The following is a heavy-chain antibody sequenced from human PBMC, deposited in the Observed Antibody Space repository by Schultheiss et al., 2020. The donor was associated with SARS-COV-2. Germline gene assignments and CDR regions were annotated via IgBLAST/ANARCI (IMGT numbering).Heavy chain of an antibody. D-gene: IGHD6-19*01. V-gene: IGHV3-48*04. CDR3: AKDIGYSSGWYLRDYYYGMDV. CDR1: GFTFSSYS. Sequence: GGSLRLSCAASGFTFSSYSMNWVRQAPGKGLEWVSGISWNSGSIGYADSVKGRFTISRDNAKNSLYLQMHSLRAEDTAVYYCAKDIGYSSGWYLRDYYYGMDVWGQGTTVTGSS. J-gene: IGHJ6*02. CDR2: ISWNSGSI.